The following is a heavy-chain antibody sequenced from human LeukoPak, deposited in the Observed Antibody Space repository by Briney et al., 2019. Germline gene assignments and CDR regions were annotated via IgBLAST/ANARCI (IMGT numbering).Heavy chain of an antibody. D-gene: IGHD3-22*01. J-gene: IGHJ5*02. CDR2: ISSSSSTI. V-gene: IGHV3-48*01. Sequence: GGSLRRSCAASGFTFSSYSMNWVRQAPGKGLEWVSYISSSSSTIYYADSVKGRFTISRDNAKNSLYLQMNSLRAEATAVYYCARDDSSGYRNWSDPWGPGTLVTVSS. CDR3: ARDDSSGYRNWSDP. CDR1: GFTFSSYS.